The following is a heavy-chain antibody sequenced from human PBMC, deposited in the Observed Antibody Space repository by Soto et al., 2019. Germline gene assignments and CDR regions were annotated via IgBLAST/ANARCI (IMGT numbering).Heavy chain of an antibody. V-gene: IGHV3-23*01. CDR2: ISGSGGNT. Sequence: PGGSLRLSCAASGFTFSSYDMSWVRQAPGKGLEWASTISGSGGNTYYADPVKGLFTISRDNSKSTLHLQMNSLRAEDTAVYYCAKPSYNSGPFDFWGQGTLVTVSS. J-gene: IGHJ4*02. CDR3: AKPSYNSGPFDF. D-gene: IGHD6-19*01. CDR1: GFTFSSYD.